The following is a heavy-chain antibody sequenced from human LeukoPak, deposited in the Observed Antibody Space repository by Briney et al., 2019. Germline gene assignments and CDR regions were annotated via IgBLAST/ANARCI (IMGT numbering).Heavy chain of an antibody. CDR3: AKSYYGGSSWYRRYYGMDV. CDR2: ISGSDGST. CDR1: GFTFSSYA. V-gene: IGHV3-23*01. Sequence: PGGSLRLSCAASGFTFSSYAMSWVRQAPGKGLEWVSAISGSDGSTYYADSTYYADSVKGRFTISRDNSKNTLYLQMNSLRAEDTAVYYCAKSYYGGSSWYRRYYGMDVWGQGTTVTVSS. J-gene: IGHJ6*02. D-gene: IGHD6-13*01.